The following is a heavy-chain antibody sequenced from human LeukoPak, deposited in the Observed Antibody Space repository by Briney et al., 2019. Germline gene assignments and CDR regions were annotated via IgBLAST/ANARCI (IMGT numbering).Heavy chain of an antibody. CDR3: ARTPGRYSSSWSPQRYFDL. CDR2: IYYSGST. D-gene: IGHD6-13*01. CDR1: GGSISSSSYY. J-gene: IGHJ2*01. Sequence: SETLSLTCTVSGGSISSSSYYWGWIRQPPGKGLEWIGSIYYSGSTYYNPSLKSRVTISVDTSKNQFSLKLSSVTAADTAVYYCARTPGRYSSSWSPQRYFDLWGRGTLVTVSS. V-gene: IGHV4-39*07.